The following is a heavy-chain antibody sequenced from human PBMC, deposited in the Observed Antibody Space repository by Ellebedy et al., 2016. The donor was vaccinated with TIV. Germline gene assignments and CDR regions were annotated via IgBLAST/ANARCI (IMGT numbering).Heavy chain of an antibody. D-gene: IGHD3/OR15-3a*01. CDR3: ARSPVWDWTSRGGMDV. CDR1: GFSVSTTS. J-gene: IGHJ6*02. V-gene: IGHV3-66*01. CDR2: IYGGGST. Sequence: GESLKISCAVSGFSVSTTSMNWVRQAPGKGLEWVSIIYGGGSTFYADSVKGRVTISRDNSKNILYLQMDSLRAEETAVYFSARSPVWDWTSRGGMDVWGQGTTVTVS.